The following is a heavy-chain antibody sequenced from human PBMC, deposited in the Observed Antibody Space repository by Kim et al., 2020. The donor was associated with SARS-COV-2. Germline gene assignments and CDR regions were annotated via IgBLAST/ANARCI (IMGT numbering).Heavy chain of an antibody. V-gene: IGHV3-48*03. CDR2: ISSTGSTI. J-gene: IGHJ3*01. Sequence: GGSLRLSCAASGFTFSNYEMNWVRQAPGKGLEWVSYISSTGSTIYYADSVKGRFTISRDNAKNSLYLQMNSLRAEDTAVYYCARGPPPSPKIVPAAASDAFYCWSQGTLVTVSS. CDR1: GFTFSNYE. CDR3: ARGPPPSPKIVPAAASDAFYC. D-gene: IGHD2-2*01.